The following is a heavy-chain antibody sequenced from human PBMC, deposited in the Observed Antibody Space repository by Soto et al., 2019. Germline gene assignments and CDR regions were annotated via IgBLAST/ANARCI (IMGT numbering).Heavy chain of an antibody. CDR3: ARGQYSNYVFDY. CDR2: IWYDGSNK. CDR1: GFTFSSYG. D-gene: IGHD4-4*01. J-gene: IGHJ4*02. Sequence: QVQLVESGGGVVQPGRSLRLSCAASGFTFSSYGMHWVRQAPGKGLEWVAVIWYDGSNKYYADSVKGRFPISRDNSKNTLYRQMNSLRAEDTAVYYCARGQYSNYVFDYWGQGTLVTVSS. V-gene: IGHV3-33*01.